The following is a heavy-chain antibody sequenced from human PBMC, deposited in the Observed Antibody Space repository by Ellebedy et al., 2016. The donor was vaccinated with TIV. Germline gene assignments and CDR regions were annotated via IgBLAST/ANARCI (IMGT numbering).Heavy chain of an antibody. V-gene: IGHV4-59*08. CDR3: AKMGIAAAGTGYFDL. J-gene: IGHJ2*01. CDR1: GGSISSYY. CDR2: IYYSGST. Sequence: MPSETLSLTCTVSGGSISSYYWSWIRQPPGKGLEWIGYIYYSGSTNYNPSLKSRVTISVDTSKNQFSLKLISVTAADTAVYYCAKMGIAAAGTGYFDLWGRGTLVTVSS. D-gene: IGHD6-13*01.